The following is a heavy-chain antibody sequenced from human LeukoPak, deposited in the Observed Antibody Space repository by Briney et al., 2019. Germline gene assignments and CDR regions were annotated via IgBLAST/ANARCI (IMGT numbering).Heavy chain of an antibody. CDR1: GGSISSGDYY. V-gene: IGHV4-30-4*01. CDR2: IYYSGST. CDR3: ARVGDFWSGSYYYYYMDV. J-gene: IGHJ6*03. Sequence: PSETLSLTCTVSGGSISSGDYYWSWIRQPPGKGLEWIVYIYYSGSTYYNPSLKSRVTISVDTSKNQFSLKLSSVNAADTAVYYCARVGDFWSGSYYYYYMDVWGKGTTVTVSS. D-gene: IGHD3-3*01.